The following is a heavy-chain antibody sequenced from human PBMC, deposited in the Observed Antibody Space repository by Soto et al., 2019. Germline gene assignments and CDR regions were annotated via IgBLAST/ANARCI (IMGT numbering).Heavy chain of an antibody. Sequence: QVQLQEPGPGLVKPSQTLSLPCPVPGGSLSSGGYSWGGFRKHPGKGLGWMGYIYYSGSTYYNPSLKTRVTISVDTSKNQFSLQLSSVTAADTAVYYCAREGGGYKAWGQGTLVTVSS. V-gene: IGHV4-31*03. CDR2: IYYSGST. CDR1: GGSLSSGGYS. D-gene: IGHD5-12*01. J-gene: IGHJ5*02. CDR3: AREGGGYKA.